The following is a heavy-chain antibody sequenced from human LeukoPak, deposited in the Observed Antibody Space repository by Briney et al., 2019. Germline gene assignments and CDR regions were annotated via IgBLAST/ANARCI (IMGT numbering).Heavy chain of an antibody. V-gene: IGHV1-18*01. J-gene: IGHJ4*02. Sequence: GASVKVSCKASGYTFTSYGISWVRQAPGQGLEWMGWISAYNGNTNYAQKLQGRVTMTTDTSTSTAYMELRSLRSDDTAVYYCARDDPMYCYDSSGSGLDYWGQGTLVTVSS. CDR1: GYTFTSYG. CDR2: ISAYNGNT. CDR3: ARDDPMYCYDSSGSGLDY. D-gene: IGHD3-22*01.